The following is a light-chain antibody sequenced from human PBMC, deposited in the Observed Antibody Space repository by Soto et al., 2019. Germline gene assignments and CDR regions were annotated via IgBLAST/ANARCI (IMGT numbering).Light chain of an antibody. CDR3: QQYTNTNNPWM. CDR1: QYISTW. V-gene: IGKV1-5*01. Sequence: DIQMTQSPATLSASVGDRVTITCQASQYISTWMAWYQQKPGKAPKLLVYDASTLQSGVASRFSGSGSGTEFTLIISGLQPDDSATYYCQQYTNTNNPWMFGQGTKVEI. CDR2: DAS. J-gene: IGKJ1*01.